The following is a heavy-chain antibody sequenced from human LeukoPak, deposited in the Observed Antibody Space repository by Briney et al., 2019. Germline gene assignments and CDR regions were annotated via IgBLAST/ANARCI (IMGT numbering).Heavy chain of an antibody. CDR2: IYPGDSDT. V-gene: IGHV5-51*01. D-gene: IGHD3-22*01. Sequence: GESLKISCKGSGYNFPTSWIGWLRQMPGKGLEWMGIIYPGDSDTRYSPSFQGQVTISADKSISTAYLQWSSLKASDTAMYYCASSDYYDSSGYSDAFDIWGQGTMVTVSS. J-gene: IGHJ3*02. CDR1: GYNFPTSW. CDR3: ASSDYYDSSGYSDAFDI.